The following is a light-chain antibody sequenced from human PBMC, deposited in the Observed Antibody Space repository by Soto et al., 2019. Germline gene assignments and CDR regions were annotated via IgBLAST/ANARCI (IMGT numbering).Light chain of an antibody. CDR1: QGVGSN. V-gene: IGKV3-15*01. Sequence: EIVMTQSPGTLSVSPGERVTVRCRASQGVGSNLAWYQQKPGQAPRLLIYGASTRASGIRGRFSGSGSETEFTFTISKLQSEDFGDYYCQQYDAWPLTFGGGTKVEIK. CDR2: GAS. J-gene: IGKJ4*01. CDR3: QQYDAWPLT.